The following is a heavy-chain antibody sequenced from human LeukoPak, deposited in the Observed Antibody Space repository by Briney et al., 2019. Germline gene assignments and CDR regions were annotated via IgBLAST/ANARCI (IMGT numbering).Heavy chain of an antibody. Sequence: PSETLSLTCTVSGGSISSYYWSWIRQPAGKGLEWIGRIYTSGSTNYNPSLKSRLTMSVDTSKNQFSLKLSSVTAADTAVYYCAREAPLWFGELSLLFDYWGQGTLVTVSS. CDR1: GGSISSYY. V-gene: IGHV4-4*07. CDR2: IYTSGST. J-gene: IGHJ4*02. CDR3: AREAPLWFGELSLLFDY. D-gene: IGHD3-10*01.